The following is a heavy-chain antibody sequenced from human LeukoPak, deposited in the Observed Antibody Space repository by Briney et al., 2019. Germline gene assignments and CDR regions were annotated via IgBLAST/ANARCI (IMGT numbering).Heavy chain of an antibody. CDR1: GGSFSGYY. J-gene: IGHJ4*02. CDR3: AAVPESYYTVYYFNY. V-gene: IGHV4-34*01. Sequence: SETLSLTCAVYGGSFSGYYWSWIRQPPGKGLEWIAEINHSGSTKYNPSLKSRVTISVDTSKNQFSLKLTSVTAADTAVYYCAAVPESYYTVYYFNYWGQGTLVTVSS. CDR2: INHSGST. D-gene: IGHD3-10*01.